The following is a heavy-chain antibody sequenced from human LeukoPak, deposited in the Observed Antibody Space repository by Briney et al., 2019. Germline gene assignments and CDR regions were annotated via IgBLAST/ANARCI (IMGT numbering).Heavy chain of an antibody. V-gene: IGHV3-21*01. Sequence: GGSLRLSCAASGFTFSSYSMNWVRQAPGKGLEWVSSISSSSSYIYYADSVKGRFTISRDNAKNSLYLQMNSLRAEDTAVYYCARDWPLYYYDSSGYQTYYYYYYTDVWGKGTTVTVSS. J-gene: IGHJ6*03. D-gene: IGHD3-22*01. CDR2: ISSSSSYI. CDR3: ARDWPLYYYDSSGYQTYYYYYYTDV. CDR1: GFTFSSYS.